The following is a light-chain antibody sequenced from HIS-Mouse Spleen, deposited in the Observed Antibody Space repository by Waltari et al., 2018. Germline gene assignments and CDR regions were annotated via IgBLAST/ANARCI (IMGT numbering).Light chain of an antibody. Sequence: SYELTQPPSVSVSPGQTARITCSGDALPKKSDYWYQQKSGQAPVLVIYEDSKRPSGIPERFSGSSSGTMATLTISGAQVEDEADYYCYSTDSSGNHRRVFGGGTKLTVL. V-gene: IGLV3-10*01. J-gene: IGLJ3*02. CDR1: ALPKKS. CDR3: YSTDSSGNHRRV. CDR2: EDS.